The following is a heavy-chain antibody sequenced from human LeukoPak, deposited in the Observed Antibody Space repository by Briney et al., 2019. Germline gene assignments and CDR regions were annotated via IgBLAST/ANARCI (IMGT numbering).Heavy chain of an antibody. J-gene: IGHJ4*02. V-gene: IGHV3-66*01. CDR3: AKSPKTGFLFDY. CDR2: IYGGVNT. D-gene: IGHD1-1*01. CDR1: GFTVSSNY. Sequence: PGGSLRLSCAASGFTVSSNYMSWVRQAPGKGLEWVSVIYGGVNTVYADSVQGRFTISRDNSKNTLYLQMSSLRAEDTAVYYRAKSPKTGFLFDYWGKGTLVTVSS.